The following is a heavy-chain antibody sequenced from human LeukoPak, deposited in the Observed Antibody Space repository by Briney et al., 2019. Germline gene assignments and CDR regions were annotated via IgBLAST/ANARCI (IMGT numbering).Heavy chain of an antibody. D-gene: IGHD2-15*01. Sequence: GGSPRLSCAASGFTFSGYEMNWVRQAPGKGLEWVSYITSSGRTRYYADSVKGRFTLSRDNAKNSLYLQMNSLRAEDTAIYYCARESPHCSGVSCFFDYWGQGTLVTVSS. CDR2: ITSSGRTR. V-gene: IGHV3-48*03. J-gene: IGHJ4*02. CDR1: GFTFSGYE. CDR3: ARESPHCSGVSCFFDY.